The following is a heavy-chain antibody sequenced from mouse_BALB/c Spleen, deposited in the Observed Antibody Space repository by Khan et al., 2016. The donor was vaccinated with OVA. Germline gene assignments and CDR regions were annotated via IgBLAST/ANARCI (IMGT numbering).Heavy chain of an antibody. D-gene: IGHD1-1*01. CDR3: ARSGTTVVAYWYFDV. CDR2: IHYSGTT. Sequence: VKLLESGPDLVKPSQSLSLTCTVTGYSITSGYSWHWIRQFPGNKLEWMGYIHYSGTTNYNPSLKSRISITRDTSKNQFFLQLNSVTTEDTATYYCARSGTTVVAYWYFDVGGAGTTVTVSS. V-gene: IGHV3-1*02. CDR1: GYSITSGYS. J-gene: IGHJ1*01.